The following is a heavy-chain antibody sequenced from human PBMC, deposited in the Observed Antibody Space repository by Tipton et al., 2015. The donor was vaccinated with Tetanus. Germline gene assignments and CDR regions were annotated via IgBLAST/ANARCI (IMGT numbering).Heavy chain of an antibody. J-gene: IGHJ4*02. V-gene: IGHV4-61*01. CDR1: GGSVSSGSYY. CDR3: ARDQASGYSSGCFDY. D-gene: IGHD6-19*01. CDR2: IYYSGST. Sequence: LRLSCTVSGGSVSSGSYYWSWIRQPPGKGLEWIGYIYYSGSTNYNPSLKSRVTISVDTSKNQFSLKLSSVTAADTAVYYCARDQASGYSSGCFDYWGQGPLVPVSS.